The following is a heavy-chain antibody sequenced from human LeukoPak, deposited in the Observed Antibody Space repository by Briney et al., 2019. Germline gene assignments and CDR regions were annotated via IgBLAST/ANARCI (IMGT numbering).Heavy chain of an antibody. J-gene: IGHJ4*02. CDR3: ARGYCSGGSCQPFDY. CDR1: GGSISSYY. D-gene: IGHD2-15*01. Sequence: SETLSLTCTVSGGSISSYYWSWIRQPPGKGLGWIGYIYYSGSTNYNPSLKSRVTISVDTSKNQFSLKLSSVTAADTAVYYCARGYCSGGSCQPFDYWGQGTLVTVSS. CDR2: IYYSGST. V-gene: IGHV4-59*01.